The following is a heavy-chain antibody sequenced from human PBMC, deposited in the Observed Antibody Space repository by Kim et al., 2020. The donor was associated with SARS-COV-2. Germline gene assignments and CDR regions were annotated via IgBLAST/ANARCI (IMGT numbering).Heavy chain of an antibody. CDR1: GGTFSSYA. Sequence: SVKVSCKASGGTFSSYAISWVRQAPGQGLEWMGGIIPIFGTANYAQKFQGRVTITADESTSTAYMELSSLRSEDTAVYYCARFLRYYYDSSGYDCWGQGTLVTVSS. CDR2: IIPIFGTA. V-gene: IGHV1-69*13. D-gene: IGHD3-22*01. J-gene: IGHJ4*02. CDR3: ARFLRYYYDSSGYDC.